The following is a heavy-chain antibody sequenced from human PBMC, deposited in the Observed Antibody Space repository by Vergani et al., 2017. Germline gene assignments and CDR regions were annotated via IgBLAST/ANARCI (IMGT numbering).Heavy chain of an antibody. CDR3: ARQSVGYXLLKKTYYYYGMDV. CDR2: IYPGDSDT. CDR1: GYSFTSYW. J-gene: IGHJ6*02. V-gene: IGHV5-51*01. Sequence: EVQLVQSGAEVKKPGESLKISCKGSGYSFTSYWIGWVRQMPGKGLELMGIIYPGDSDTRYSPSFQGQVTISADKSISTAYLQWSSLKASDTAMYYCARQSVGYXLLKKTYYYYGMDVWGQGTTVTVSS. D-gene: IGHD2-2*01.